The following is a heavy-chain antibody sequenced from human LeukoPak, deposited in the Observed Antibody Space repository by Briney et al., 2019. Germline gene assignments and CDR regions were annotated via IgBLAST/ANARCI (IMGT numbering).Heavy chain of an antibody. V-gene: IGHV3-21*01. CDR1: GFTFSSYS. Sequence: GGSLRLSCAASGFTFSSYSMNWVRQAPGKGLEWVSSISSSSSYIYYADSVKGRFTISRDNAKDSLYLQMNSLRAEDTAVYYCARGGGLALDYWGQGTLVTVSS. CDR3: ARGGGLALDY. D-gene: IGHD3/OR15-3a*01. CDR2: ISSSSSYI. J-gene: IGHJ4*02.